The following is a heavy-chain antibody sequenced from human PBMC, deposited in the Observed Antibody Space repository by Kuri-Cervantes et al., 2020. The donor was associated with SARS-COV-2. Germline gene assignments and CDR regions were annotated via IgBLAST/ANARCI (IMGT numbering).Heavy chain of an antibody. CDR2: IWYDGSNK. CDR1: GFHFSSYG. V-gene: IGHV3-33*06. Sequence: GESLKISCAASGFHFSSYGMHWVRLAPGKGPEWVAVIWYDGSNKYNVDSVKGRFTISRDNSKNTLYLQMNSLRAEDTAVYYCSEELGAAYGMDVWGQGTTVTGSS. CDR3: SEELGAAYGMDV. J-gene: IGHJ6*02.